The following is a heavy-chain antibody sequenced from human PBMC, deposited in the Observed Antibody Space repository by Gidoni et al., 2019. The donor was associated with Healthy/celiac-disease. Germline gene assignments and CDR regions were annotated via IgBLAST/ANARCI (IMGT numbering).Heavy chain of an antibody. D-gene: IGHD2-8*01. Sequence: QVQLVESGGGVVQPGRSLRLSCAASGFTFSSYAMHWVRQAPGKGLEWVAVISYDGSNKYYADSVKGRFTISRDNSKNTLYLQMNSLRAEDTAVYYCARDVMVYYYGMDVWGQGTTVTVSS. V-gene: IGHV3-30-3*01. CDR2: ISYDGSNK. CDR1: GFTFSSYA. J-gene: IGHJ6*02. CDR3: ARDVMVYYYGMDV.